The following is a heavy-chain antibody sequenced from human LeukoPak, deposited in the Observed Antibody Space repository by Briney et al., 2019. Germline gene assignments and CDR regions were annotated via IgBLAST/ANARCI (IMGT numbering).Heavy chain of an antibody. D-gene: IGHD3-10*01. V-gene: IGHV3-74*01. J-gene: IGHJ4*02. CDR1: GFTFNSYW. CDR3: ARNPLWFGELRFDY. Sequence: PGGSLRLSCAASGFTFNSYWMHWVRQAPGKGLVWVSRINDDGSTTSYADSVKGRFTISRDNSKNTLYLQMNSLRAEDTAVYYCARNPLWFGELRFDYWGQGTLVTVSS. CDR2: INDDGSTT.